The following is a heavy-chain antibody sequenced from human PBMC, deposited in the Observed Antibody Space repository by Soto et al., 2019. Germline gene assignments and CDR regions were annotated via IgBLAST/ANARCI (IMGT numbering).Heavy chain of an antibody. J-gene: IGHJ4*02. Sequence: GGSLRLSCAGSGFNFSDVWMNWVRQAPGKGLEWIARIKNTADGGATDYASSVQGRFVVSRDDSRKVFYLQMNNLNSADTAIYYCTLRSFLEHWGQGALVTSPQ. CDR1: GFNFSDVW. V-gene: IGHV3-15*01. CDR3: TLRSFLEH. CDR2: IKNTADGGAT. D-gene: IGHD3-3*01.